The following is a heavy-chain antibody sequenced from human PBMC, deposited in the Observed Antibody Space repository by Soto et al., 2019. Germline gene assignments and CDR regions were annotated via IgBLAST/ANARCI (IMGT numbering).Heavy chain of an antibody. D-gene: IGHD6-19*01. Sequence: VASVKVSCKASGYTFTSYALSWVRHAPGQGLEWMGWISTYNGNTNYAQNLQGRVTMTTDISTNTAYMELRSLRSDDTAVYYCARVVGGIPVAGSWNWFDPWDQGTLVTVPS. CDR3: ARVVGGIPVAGSWNWFDP. CDR1: GYTFTSYA. V-gene: IGHV1-18*04. CDR2: ISTYNGNT. J-gene: IGHJ5*02.